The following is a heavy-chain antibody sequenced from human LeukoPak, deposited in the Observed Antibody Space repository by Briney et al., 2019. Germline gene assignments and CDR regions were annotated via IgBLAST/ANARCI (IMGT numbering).Heavy chain of an antibody. CDR3: ARHVGGGYWYFDY. CDR1: SGFFSRNGYY. D-gene: IGHD2-15*01. J-gene: IGHJ2*01. V-gene: IGHV4-39*01. CDR2: ILYSGTS. Sequence: PSETLSLTCTVSSGFFSRNGYYWGWIRLPPGKGLEWIGSILYSGTSYNNPSLKSRVTMSVDTSKNQFSLGLNSVTAADTAVYYCARHVGGGYWYFDYWGRGTQVTVSS.